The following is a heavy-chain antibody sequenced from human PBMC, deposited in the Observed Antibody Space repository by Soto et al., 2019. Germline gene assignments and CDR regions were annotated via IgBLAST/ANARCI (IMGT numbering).Heavy chain of an antibody. Sequence: SETLSLTCAVYGGSFSGYYWSWIRQPPGKGLEWIGEINHSGSTNYNPSLKSRVTISVDTSKNQFSLKLSSVTAADTAVYYCARGVKDIVVVPAALNWFDPWGQGTLVTVSS. CDR3: ARGVKDIVVVPAALNWFDP. CDR1: GGSFSGYY. V-gene: IGHV4-34*01. J-gene: IGHJ5*02. CDR2: INHSGST. D-gene: IGHD2-2*01.